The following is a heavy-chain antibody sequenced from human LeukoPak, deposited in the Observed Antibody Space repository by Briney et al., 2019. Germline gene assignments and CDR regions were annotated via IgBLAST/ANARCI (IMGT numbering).Heavy chain of an antibody. Sequence: GGSLRLSCAASGFTFSSYGMHWVRQAPAKGLEWVAVISYDGSNEYYADSVKGRFTISRDNSNNTLYLQMKSLRAEDTAVYYCAKGGVYCSGGSCYSYYYYYYMDVWGKGTTVTVSS. V-gene: IGHV3-30*18. D-gene: IGHD2-15*01. CDR1: GFTFSSYG. CDR3: AKGGVYCSGGSCYSYYYYYYMDV. J-gene: IGHJ6*03. CDR2: ISYDGSNE.